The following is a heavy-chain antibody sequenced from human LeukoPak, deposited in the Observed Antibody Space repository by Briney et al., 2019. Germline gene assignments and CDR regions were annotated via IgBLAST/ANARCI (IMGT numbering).Heavy chain of an antibody. CDR2: ISSSSSTI. D-gene: IGHD5-12*01. CDR3: ARDMDSGYEDYFDY. V-gene: IGHV3-48*02. CDR1: GFTFSSYS. Sequence: PGGSLRLSCAASGFTFSSYSMNWVRQAPGKGLEWVSYISSSSSTIYYADSVKGRFTISRDNAKNSLYLQMNSLRDEDTAVYYCARDMDSGYEDYFDYWGQGTLVTVSS. J-gene: IGHJ4*02.